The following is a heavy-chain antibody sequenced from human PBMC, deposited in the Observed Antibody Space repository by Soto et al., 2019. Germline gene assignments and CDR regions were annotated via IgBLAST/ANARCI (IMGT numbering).Heavy chain of an antibody. CDR2: IYSGGST. J-gene: IGHJ3*02. D-gene: IGHD2-15*01. Sequence: EVQLVESGGGLVQPGGSLRLSCAASGFTVSSNYMSWVRQAPGKGLEWVSVIYSGGSTYYADSVKGRFTISRHNSKNTLYLQMNSLRAEDTAVYYCAREERWYCIGGSYQTRDAFDIWGQGTMVTVSS. CDR3: AREERWYCIGGSYQTRDAFDI. CDR1: GFTVSSNY. V-gene: IGHV3-53*04.